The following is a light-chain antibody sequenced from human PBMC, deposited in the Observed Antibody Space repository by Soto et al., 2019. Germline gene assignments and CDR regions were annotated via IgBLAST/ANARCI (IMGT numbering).Light chain of an antibody. CDR3: GTWDSSLSAYV. J-gene: IGLJ1*01. CDR1: SSNIGGNS. CDR2: DDN. V-gene: IGLV1-51*01. Sequence: QSVLTQPPSVSAAPGQKVTISCSGSSSNIGGNSVSWYQQLPGTAPKLLIYDDNKRPSGIPDRFSGSKSGMSATLAITGLQTGDEADYYCGTWDSSLSAYVFGTGTKVTVL.